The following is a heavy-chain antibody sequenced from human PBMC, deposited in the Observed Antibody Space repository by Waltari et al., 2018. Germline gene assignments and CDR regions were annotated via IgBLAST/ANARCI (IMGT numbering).Heavy chain of an antibody. D-gene: IGHD3-22*01. J-gene: IGHJ4*02. CDR3: AKDKGYYDSSGSDY. CDR2: IWYDGSNK. Sequence: VQLVESGGGVVKPGRSLRLSCAASGFTFSRFGMHWVRQAPGKGLEWVAVIWYDGSNKYYADSVKGRFTISRDNSKNTLYLQMNSLRAEDTAMYYCAKDKGYYDSSGSDYWGQGTLVIVSS. V-gene: IGHV3-30*18. CDR1: GFTFSRFG.